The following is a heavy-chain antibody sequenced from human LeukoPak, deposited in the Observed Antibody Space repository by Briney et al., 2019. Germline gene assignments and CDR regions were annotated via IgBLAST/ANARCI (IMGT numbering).Heavy chain of an antibody. J-gene: IGHJ4*02. CDR1: GGSISSYY. D-gene: IGHD6-19*01. CDR3: ARGFPYGIGWAFDY. V-gene: IGHV4-59*01. Sequence: SETLSLTCTVSGGSISSYYWSWVRQPPGKGLEWIGYIYYIGSTNYNPSLESRVTISVDTSKNQFSLKLNSVTAADTAVYSCARGFPYGIGWAFDYWGQGTLVTVSS. CDR2: IYYIGST.